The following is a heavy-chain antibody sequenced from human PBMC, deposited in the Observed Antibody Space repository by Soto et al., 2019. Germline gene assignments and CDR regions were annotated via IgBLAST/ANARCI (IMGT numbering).Heavy chain of an antibody. Sequence: QVQLVQSGAEVKKPGSSVKVSCKASGGTFSNYAFSWVRQAPGQGLEWLGGIRPIFGRADYAQKFRARVTITADESTRKTHMELSSLRSEDTAVYYCASWLKEAGIGGKYYYSMDVWGQGTTVTVSS. CDR2: IRPIFGRA. CDR3: ASWLKEAGIGGKYYYSMDV. CDR1: GGTFSNYA. J-gene: IGHJ6*02. D-gene: IGHD6-19*01. V-gene: IGHV1-69*12.